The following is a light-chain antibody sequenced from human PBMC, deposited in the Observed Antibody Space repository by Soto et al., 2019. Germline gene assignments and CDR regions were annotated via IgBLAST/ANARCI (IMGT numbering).Light chain of an antibody. CDR2: EVN. V-gene: IGLV2-23*02. CDR1: SSNVGSYKL. CDR3: CSSGGSPTHV. Sequence: QAVVTQPASVSGSPGQSITISCTGTSSNVGSYKLVSWYQQHPGKAPKLMIFEVNKRPSGVSNRFSGSKSGNTASLTISGLKVEDEADYYCCSSGGSPTHVFGTGTKLTVL. J-gene: IGLJ1*01.